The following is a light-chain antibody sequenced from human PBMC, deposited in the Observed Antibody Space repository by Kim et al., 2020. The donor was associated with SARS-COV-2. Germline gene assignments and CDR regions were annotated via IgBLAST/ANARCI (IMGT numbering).Light chain of an antibody. Sequence: ELTQPPSASGTPGQRVTISCSGSSSNIGSNNVVWYQQLPGAAPNLLIYSNNQRPSGIPDRFSGSRSGTSASLAISGLQSGDEADYYCAAWDDSLKQGVFGGGTQLTV. V-gene: IGLV1-44*01. J-gene: IGLJ3*02. CDR3: AAWDDSLKQGV. CDR2: SNN. CDR1: SSNIGSNN.